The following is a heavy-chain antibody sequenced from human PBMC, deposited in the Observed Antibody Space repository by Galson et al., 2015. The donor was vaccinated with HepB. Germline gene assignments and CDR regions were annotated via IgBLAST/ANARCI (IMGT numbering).Heavy chain of an antibody. Sequence: SLRLSCAASGFTFSSYSMNWVRQAPGKGLEYVSAISSNGGSTYYADSVKGRFTISRDNSKNTLYLQMSSLRAEDTAVYYCVTMGGYCSGGSCSDTPDYWGQGTLVTVSS. V-gene: IGHV3-64D*06. CDR3: VTMGGYCSGGSCSDTPDY. J-gene: IGHJ4*02. CDR1: GFTFSSYS. D-gene: IGHD2-15*01. CDR2: ISSNGGST.